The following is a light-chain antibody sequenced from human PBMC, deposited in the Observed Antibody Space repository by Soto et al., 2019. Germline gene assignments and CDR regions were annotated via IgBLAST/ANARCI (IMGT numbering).Light chain of an antibody. V-gene: IGLV2-14*01. CDR1: SGDVGGYNY. CDR2: EVN. J-gene: IGLJ3*02. CDR3: TSYTSSGPWV. Sequence: QSALTQPASVSGSPGQSITISCTGTSGDVGGYNYVSWYQLDPGKAPKLIIYEVNNRPSGVSNRSSGSKSGNTASLTISGLQAEDEADYHCTSYTSSGPWVFGGGTKLTVL.